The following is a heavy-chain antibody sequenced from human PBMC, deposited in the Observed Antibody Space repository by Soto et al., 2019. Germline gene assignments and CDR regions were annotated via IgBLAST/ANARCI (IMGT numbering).Heavy chain of an antibody. D-gene: IGHD3-10*01. CDR3: ARVRVELIWFGELVL. CDR1: GYTFTDYY. Sequence: ASVKVSCKASGYTFTDYYIHWVRQAPGQGLEWMGWINPNSGGTNYAQKFQGWVTMTRDTSISTAYMELSRLRSDDTAVYYCARVRVELIWFGELVLWGQGSLVTVSS. CDR2: INPNSGGT. J-gene: IGHJ4*02. V-gene: IGHV1-2*04.